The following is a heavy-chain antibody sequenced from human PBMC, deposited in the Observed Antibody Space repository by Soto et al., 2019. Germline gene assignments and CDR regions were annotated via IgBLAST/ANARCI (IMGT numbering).Heavy chain of an antibody. CDR1: GFPFSSYA. J-gene: IGHJ4*02. V-gene: IGHV3-30*18. CDR3: AKDLNSKQLTHVDY. CDR2: ISYDASKK. Sequence: GGSLRLSCASSGFPFSSYAMHWVRQAPGKGLDWVAVISYDASKKYYADSVKGRFTISRDNSKNTVFLQMDSLRAEDAAVYYCAKDLNSKQLTHVDYWGQGTLLTVSS. D-gene: IGHD6-6*01.